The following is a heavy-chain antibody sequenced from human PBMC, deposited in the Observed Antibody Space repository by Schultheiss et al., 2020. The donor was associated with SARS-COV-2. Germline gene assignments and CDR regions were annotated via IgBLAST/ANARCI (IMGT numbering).Heavy chain of an antibody. Sequence: SETLSLTCTVSGGSISSYYWSWIRQPPGKGLEWIGYIYYSGSTYYNPSLKSRVTISVDTSMNQFSLKLSSVTAADTAVYYCARDLRAEVVTAFDSWGQGTLVTVSS. V-gene: IGHV4-59*08. CDR3: ARDLRAEVVTAFDS. J-gene: IGHJ5*01. CDR1: GGSISSYY. D-gene: IGHD2-21*02. CDR2: IYYSGST.